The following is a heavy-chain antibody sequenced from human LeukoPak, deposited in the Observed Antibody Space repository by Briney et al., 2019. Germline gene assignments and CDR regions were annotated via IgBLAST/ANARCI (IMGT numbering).Heavy chain of an antibody. Sequence: ASVKVSCKASGYTFTGYYMHWVRQAPGQGLEWMGWINPNSGGTYYAQKFQGRVTMTSDTSISTAYVELSRLRSDNTAVYYCARDLYGGTSATFDYWGQGTLATVSS. J-gene: IGHJ4*02. CDR2: INPNSGGT. CDR1: GYTFTGYY. CDR3: ARDLYGGTSATFDY. V-gene: IGHV1-2*02. D-gene: IGHD4-23*01.